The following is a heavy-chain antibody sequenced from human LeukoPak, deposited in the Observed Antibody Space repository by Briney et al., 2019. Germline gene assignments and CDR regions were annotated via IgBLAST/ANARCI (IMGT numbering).Heavy chain of an antibody. V-gene: IGHV4-4*07. CDR3: ARDQSFHPYYFDY. Sequence: PSETLSLTCTVSGGSISSYYWSWIRQPAGKGLEWIGRIYTSGSTNYNPSLKSRVTMSVDTYKNQFSVKLSSVTAADTAVYYCARDQSFHPYYFDYWGKGTLVTVSS. J-gene: IGHJ4*02. CDR2: IYTSGST. CDR1: GGSISSYY.